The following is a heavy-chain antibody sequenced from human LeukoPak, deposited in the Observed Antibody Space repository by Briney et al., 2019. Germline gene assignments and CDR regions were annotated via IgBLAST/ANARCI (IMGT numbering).Heavy chain of an antibody. CDR2: IQSDGRA. CDR3: EGVESITMVRGASGDV. D-gene: IGHD3-10*01. J-gene: IGHJ6*04. CDR1: GFTVSSNY. Sequence: GRSLRLSCAASGFTVSSNYMTWVRQAPGKGLEWVSVIQSDGRADYADSAKGRYTTSSNKSKTTLDLQMNSLSVENTADTYWEGVESITMVRGASGDVWGKGTTVTVSS. V-gene: IGHV3-66*02.